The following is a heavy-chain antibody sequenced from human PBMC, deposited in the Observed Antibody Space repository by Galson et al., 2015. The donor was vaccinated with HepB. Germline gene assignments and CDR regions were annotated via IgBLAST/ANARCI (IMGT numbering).Heavy chain of an antibody. CDR3: ARDHGQWLVSAIPFQH. V-gene: IGHV1-69*13. Sequence: SVKVSCKASGGTFSSYAISWVRQAPGQGLEWMGGIIPIFGTANYAQKFHGRVTITADESTSTAYMELSSLRSEDTAVYYCARDHGQWLVSAIPFQHWGQGTLVTVSS. J-gene: IGHJ1*01. CDR1: GGTFSSYA. CDR2: IIPIFGTA. D-gene: IGHD6-19*01.